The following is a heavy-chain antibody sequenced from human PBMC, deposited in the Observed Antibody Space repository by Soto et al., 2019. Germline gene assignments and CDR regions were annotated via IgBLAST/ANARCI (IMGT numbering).Heavy chain of an antibody. J-gene: IGHJ6*02. CDR3: ARKYYDFWSGYYRDYGMDV. CDR2: INAGNGNT. V-gene: IGHV1-3*01. D-gene: IGHD3-3*01. Sequence: ASVKVSCKASGYTFTSYAMHWVRQAPGQRLEWMGWINAGNGNTKYSQKFQGRVTITRDTSASTAHMELSSLRSEDTAVYYCARKYYDFWSGYYRDYGMDVWGQGTTVTVSS. CDR1: GYTFTSYA.